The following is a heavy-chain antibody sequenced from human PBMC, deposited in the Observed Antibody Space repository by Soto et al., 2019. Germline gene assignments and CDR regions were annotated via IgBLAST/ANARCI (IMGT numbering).Heavy chain of an antibody. Sequence: GALRVSCSATGFSFAGYALTWVRQAPGKGLEWLSAVSGGGASTYYADSVRGRFSISRDVSGNMIYLQLNRLTAGDTATYYCEKTKTFNGYYGGFDAWGQGTRVTVYS. D-gene: IGHD3-3*01. J-gene: IGHJ4*02. CDR2: VSGGGAST. CDR3: EKTKTFNGYYGGFDA. CDR1: GFSFAGYA. V-gene: IGHV3-23*01.